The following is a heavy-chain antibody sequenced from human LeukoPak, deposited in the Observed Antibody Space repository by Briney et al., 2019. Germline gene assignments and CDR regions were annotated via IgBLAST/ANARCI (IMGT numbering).Heavy chain of an antibody. D-gene: IGHD3-10*01. J-gene: IGHJ3*02. CDR1: GLIFSYYS. CDR2: INSNSNYM. Sequence: GGSLRLSCAASGLIFSYYSMNWVRQASGKGLEWVSSINSNSNYMSYADSVKGRFTISRDNAKNSLYLQMTSLRAEDTAVYYCARSEFEAFDMWGQGTMVTVSS. CDR3: ARSEFEAFDM. V-gene: IGHV3-21*01.